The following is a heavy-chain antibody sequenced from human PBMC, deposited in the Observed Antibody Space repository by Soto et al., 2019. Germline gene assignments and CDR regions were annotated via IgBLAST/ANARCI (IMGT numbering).Heavy chain of an antibody. Sequence: QVQLVQSGAEVKKPGASVKVSCKASGYTFTSYGISWVRQAPGQGLEWMGWISAYNGNTKYAQKLQXXXPXXTDTSTRPADMELRSLRSDDTAVYSCARGPNYFDSWAQGTLVTVSS. CDR2: ISAYNGNT. J-gene: IGHJ4*02. CDR3: ARGPNYFDS. V-gene: IGHV1-18*01. CDR1: GYTFTSYG.